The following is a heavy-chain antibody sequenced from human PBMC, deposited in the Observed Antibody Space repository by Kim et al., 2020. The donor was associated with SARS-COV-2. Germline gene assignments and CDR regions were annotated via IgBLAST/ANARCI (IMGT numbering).Heavy chain of an antibody. CDR2: ISAYNGNT. V-gene: IGHV1-18*04. D-gene: IGHD3-22*01. J-gene: IGHJ6*02. CDR3: ARSHYYDSSGYLIQSLYYYYFYGMDV. Sequence: ASVKVSCKASGYTFTSYGISWVRQAPGQGLEWMGWISAYNGNTNYAQKLQGRVTMTTDTSTSTAYMELRSLRSDDTAVYYCARSHYYDSSGYLIQSLYYYYFYGMDVWGQGTTVTVSS. CDR1: GYTFTSYG.